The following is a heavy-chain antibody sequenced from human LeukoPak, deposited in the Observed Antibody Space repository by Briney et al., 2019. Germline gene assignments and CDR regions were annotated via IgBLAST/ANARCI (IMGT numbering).Heavy chain of an antibody. D-gene: IGHD5-24*01. CDR2: ISSSSSYI. Sequence: GGSLRLSCAASGFTFSSYSMNWVRQAPGKGLEWVSSISSSSSYIYYADSVKGRFTISRDNAKNSLYLQMNSLRAEDTAVYYCAREERDGYNYYWYFDLWGRGPLVTVSS. CDR1: GFTFSSYS. V-gene: IGHV3-21*01. CDR3: AREERDGYNYYWYFDL. J-gene: IGHJ2*01.